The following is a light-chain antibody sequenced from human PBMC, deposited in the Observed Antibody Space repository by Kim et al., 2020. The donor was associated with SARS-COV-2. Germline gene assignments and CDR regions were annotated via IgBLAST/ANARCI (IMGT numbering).Light chain of an antibody. CDR2: GAT. V-gene: IGKV3-20*01. Sequence: PGERATPPWRGRQRGNRTCLAREQQKPRQAPRVLIQGATSRATGIPDRFSGSGSGTDFTLTITRLEPEDFAVFYCQQYGSSLPWTFGQGTKVDIK. CDR3: QQYGSSLPWT. J-gene: IGKJ1*01. CDR1: QRGNRTC.